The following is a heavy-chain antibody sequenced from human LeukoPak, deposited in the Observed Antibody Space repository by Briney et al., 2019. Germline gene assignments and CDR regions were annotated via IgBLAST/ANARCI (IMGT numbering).Heavy chain of an antibody. CDR1: GGSISSSNW. Sequence: PSGTLSLTCAVSGGSISSSNWWSWVRQSPGKGLEWIGEIHHSGTTNYNPSLKSRVTISVDESGKHFSLKPSSVTAADTAVYYCARGDDRASWLVDSWGQGILVTVSS. V-gene: IGHV4-4*02. J-gene: IGHJ4*02. CDR3: ARGDDRASWLVDS. CDR2: IHHSGTT. D-gene: IGHD2-2*01.